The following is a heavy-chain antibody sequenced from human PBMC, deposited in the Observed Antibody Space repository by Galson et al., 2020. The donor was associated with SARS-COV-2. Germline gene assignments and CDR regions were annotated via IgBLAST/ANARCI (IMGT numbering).Heavy chain of an antibody. CDR2: IYYSGST. Sequence: SETLSLTCTVSGGSISSSNYYWGWIRQPPGKGPEWIGSIYYSGSTYYNPSLKSRVTISVDTSNNHFSLKLTSVTATDTAVYYCARHPSLTMVAFDPWGRGTLVSVSS. CDR3: ARHPSLTMVAFDP. D-gene: IGHD4-17*01. J-gene: IGHJ5*02. V-gene: IGHV4-39*02. CDR1: GGSISSSNYY.